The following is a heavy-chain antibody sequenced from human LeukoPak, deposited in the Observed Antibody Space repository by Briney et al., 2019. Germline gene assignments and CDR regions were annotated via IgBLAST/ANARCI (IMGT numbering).Heavy chain of an antibody. CDR3: ASHSSSWYGFDY. V-gene: IGHV3-33*01. Sequence: GRSLRLSCAASGFTFSKYGMHWVRQAPGKGLKWVALIWYDGSNQYYADSVKGRFTISRDNSKNTLYLQMNSLRAEDTAVYYCASHSSSWYGFDYWGQGTLVTVSS. J-gene: IGHJ4*02. D-gene: IGHD6-13*01. CDR2: IWYDGSNQ. CDR1: GFTFSKYG.